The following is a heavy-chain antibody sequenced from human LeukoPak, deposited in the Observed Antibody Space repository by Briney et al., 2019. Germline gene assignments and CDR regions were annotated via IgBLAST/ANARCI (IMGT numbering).Heavy chain of an antibody. D-gene: IGHD3-22*01. CDR3: ARRYDSKNYFDY. Sequence: GGSLRLSCAASGFTFSSYGMHWVRQAPGKGLEWVAFIRYDGSNKYYADSVKGRFTISRDNAKNSLYLQMNSLRAEDTAVYYCARRYDSKNYFDYWGQGTLVTVSS. J-gene: IGHJ4*02. V-gene: IGHV3-30*02. CDR1: GFTFSSYG. CDR2: IRYDGSNK.